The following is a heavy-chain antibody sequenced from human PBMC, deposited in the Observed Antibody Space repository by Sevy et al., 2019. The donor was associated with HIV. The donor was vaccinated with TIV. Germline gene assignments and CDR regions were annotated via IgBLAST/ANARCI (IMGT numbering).Heavy chain of an antibody. Sequence: SETLSLTCTVSGGSISRSSYYWGWIRQPPGKGLEWIGSIYSTGGTSYNPSHKSRVTLSADTSQNQFTLKLDSVSAADTAVYYCATPRGSDWYEGTAGYFDLWGRGALVTVSS. CDR2: IYSTGGT. V-gene: IGHV4-39*01. J-gene: IGHJ2*01. CDR1: GGSISRSSYY. D-gene: IGHD6-19*01. CDR3: ATPRGSDWYEGTAGYFDL.